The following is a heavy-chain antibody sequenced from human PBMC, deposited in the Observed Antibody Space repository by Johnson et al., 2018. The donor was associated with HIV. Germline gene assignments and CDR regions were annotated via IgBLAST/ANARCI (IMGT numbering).Heavy chain of an antibody. CDR3: ARVHDYYDSSGYYWEGAFDI. Sequence: VQLVESGGGLVQPGGSLRLSCAASGISFDDYGMSWVRQAPGKGLEWVSGINWNGGSTGYADSVKGRFTISRDNAKNSLYLQMNSLRAEDTALYYCARVHDYYDSSGYYWEGAFDIWGQGTMVTVSS. CDR2: INWNGGST. V-gene: IGHV3-20*04. J-gene: IGHJ3*02. CDR1: GISFDDYG. D-gene: IGHD3-22*01.